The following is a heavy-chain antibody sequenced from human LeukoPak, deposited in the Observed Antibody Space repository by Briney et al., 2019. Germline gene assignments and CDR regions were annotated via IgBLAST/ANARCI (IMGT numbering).Heavy chain of an antibody. Sequence: PGGSLRLSCAASGFTFSSYGMHWVRQAPGKGLEWVAFIRYDGSNKYYADSVKGRFTISRDNSKNTLYLQMNSLRAEDTAVYYCAKRYCSGGSCHPYYYYMDGWGKGATVTVSS. CDR3: AKRYCSGGSCHPYYYYMDG. D-gene: IGHD2-15*01. CDR1: GFTFSSYG. J-gene: IGHJ6*03. V-gene: IGHV3-30*02. CDR2: IRYDGSNK.